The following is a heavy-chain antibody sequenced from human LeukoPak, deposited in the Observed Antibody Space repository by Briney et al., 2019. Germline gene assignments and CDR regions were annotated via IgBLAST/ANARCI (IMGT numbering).Heavy chain of an antibody. D-gene: IGHD6-19*01. CDR1: GGSISSGGYY. Sequence: SETLSLTCTVSGGSISSGGYYWSWIRQPAGKGLEWIGRIYTSGSTNYNPSLKSRVTISVDTSKNQFSLKLSSVTAADTAVYYCARISDSGWYVFDYWGQGTLVTVSS. J-gene: IGHJ4*02. CDR3: ARISDSGWYVFDY. V-gene: IGHV4-61*02. CDR2: IYTSGST.